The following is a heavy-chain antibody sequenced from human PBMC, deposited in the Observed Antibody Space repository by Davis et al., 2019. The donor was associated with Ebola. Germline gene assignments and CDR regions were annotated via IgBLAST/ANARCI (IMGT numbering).Heavy chain of an antibody. D-gene: IGHD3-3*01. CDR1: GGTFSSYA. J-gene: IGHJ4*02. Sequence: SVKVSCKASGGTFSSYAISWVRQAPGQGLEWMGGIIPIFGTANYAQKFQGRVTITADESTSTAYMELSSLRAEDTAVYYCAKDLGAGDFWSGRPDYWGQGTLVTVSS. CDR2: IIPIFGTA. CDR3: AKDLGAGDFWSGRPDY. V-gene: IGHV1-69*13.